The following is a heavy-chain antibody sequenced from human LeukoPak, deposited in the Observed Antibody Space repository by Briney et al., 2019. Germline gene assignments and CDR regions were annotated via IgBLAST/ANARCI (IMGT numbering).Heavy chain of an antibody. CDR1: GFTVSSNY. J-gene: IGHJ6*03. CDR2: IYSGGST. D-gene: IGHD6-13*01. V-gene: IGHV3-66*02. CDR3: ARAYSSSWYEGYYYYMDV. Sequence: GGSLRLSCAASGFTVSSNYMSWVRQAPGKGLEWVSVIYSGGSTYYADSVKGRFTISRDNSKNTLYLQTNSLRAEDTAVYYCARAYSSSWYEGYYYYMDVWGKGTTVTVSS.